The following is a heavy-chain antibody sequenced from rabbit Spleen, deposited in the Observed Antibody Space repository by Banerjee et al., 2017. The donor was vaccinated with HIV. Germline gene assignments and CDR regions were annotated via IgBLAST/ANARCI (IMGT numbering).Heavy chain of an antibody. CDR1: GFSFSNKAV. CDR3: VRDKASTSGDYGPYYFDL. D-gene: IGHD1-1*01. CDR2: IYTGYAVT. J-gene: IGHJ4*01. V-gene: IGHV1S45*01. Sequence: QEQLVESGGGLVQPGGSLKLSCTASGFSFSNKAVMCWVRQAPGKGLEWIACIYTGYAVTRYASWAKGRFTISKTSSTTVTLQMTSLTAADTATYFCVRDKASTSGDYGPYYFDLWGQGTLVTVS.